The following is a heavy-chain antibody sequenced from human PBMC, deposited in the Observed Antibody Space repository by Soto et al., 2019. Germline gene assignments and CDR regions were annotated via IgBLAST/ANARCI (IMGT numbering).Heavy chain of an antibody. CDR1: GFTFSDHA. D-gene: IGHD5-12*01. V-gene: IGHV3-23*01. J-gene: IGHJ4*02. Sequence: PGGSLRLSCAASGFTFSDHAMSWVRQAPGKGLEWVSSISGSADNTYYADSVKGRFTISRDNSKNILFLQVNSLRAEDTAVYYCAKGYFSGYDLAYFDYWGQGTLVTVSS. CDR2: ISGSADNT. CDR3: AKGYFSGYDLAYFDY.